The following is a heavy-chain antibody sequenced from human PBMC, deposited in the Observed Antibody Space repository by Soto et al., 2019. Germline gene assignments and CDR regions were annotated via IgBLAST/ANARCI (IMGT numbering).Heavy chain of an antibody. V-gene: IGHV3-48*01. J-gene: IGHJ6*02. D-gene: IGHD1-26*01. CDR1: GFTFSSYS. CDR2: ISSSSSTI. Sequence: EVQLVESGGGLVQPGGSLRLSCAASGFTFSSYSMNWVRQAPGKGLEWVSYISSSSSTIYYADSVKGRFTISRDNAKNSLYLQMNSLRVEDTAVYYCAREGSYYYYGMDVWGQGTTVTVSS. CDR3: AREGSYYYYGMDV.